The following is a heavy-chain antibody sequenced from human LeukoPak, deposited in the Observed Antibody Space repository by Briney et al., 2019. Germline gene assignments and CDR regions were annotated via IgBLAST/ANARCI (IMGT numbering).Heavy chain of an antibody. CDR1: GGSISSSSYY. Sequence: SETLSLTCTVSGGSISSSSYYWGWIRQPPGKGLEWIGSIYYSGSTYYNPSLKSRVTISVDTSKNQFSLKLSSVTAADTAVYYCARARHFDYWGQGTLVTVSS. V-gene: IGHV4-39*07. J-gene: IGHJ4*02. CDR2: IYYSGST. CDR3: ARARHFDY.